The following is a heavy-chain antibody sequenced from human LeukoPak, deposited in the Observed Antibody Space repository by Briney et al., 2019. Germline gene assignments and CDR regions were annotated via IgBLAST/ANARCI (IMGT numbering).Heavy chain of an antibody. CDR3: ARGSNYYDSSGYPPPGFDY. CDR2: IYSGGST. CDR1: GFTVSSNY. J-gene: IGHJ4*02. D-gene: IGHD3-22*01. V-gene: IGHV3-66*01. Sequence: GGSLRLSCAASGFTVSSNYMSWVRQAPGKGLEWVSVIYSGGSTYYADSVKGRFTISRDNSKNTLYLQMNSLKAEDTAVYYCARGSNYYDSSGYPPPGFDYWGQGTLVTVSS.